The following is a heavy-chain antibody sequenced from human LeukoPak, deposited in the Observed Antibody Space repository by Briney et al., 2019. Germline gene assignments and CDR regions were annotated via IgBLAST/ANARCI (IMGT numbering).Heavy chain of an antibody. CDR3: IRVPY. V-gene: IGHV3-74*01. CDR2: ISSDGSNT. Sequence: PGGSLRLSCAVSGFTFSSYYMHWVRQTPGKGLVWVSRISSDGSNTNYADSVKGRFTISRDNAKNTLYLQMNSLRAEDTAVYYCIRVPYWGQGALVTVSP. J-gene: IGHJ4*02. CDR1: GFTFSSYY.